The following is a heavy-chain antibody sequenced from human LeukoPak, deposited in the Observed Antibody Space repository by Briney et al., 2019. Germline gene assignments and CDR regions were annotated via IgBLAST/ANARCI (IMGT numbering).Heavy chain of an antibody. V-gene: IGHV4-38-2*02. CDR1: GYSISSGYY. CDR2: IYHSGST. CDR3: VVLPGY. Sequence: KPSETLSFTCTVSGYSISSGYYWGWIRQPPGKGLEWIGSIYHSGSTYYNPSLKSRVTISVDTSKNQFSLKLSSVTAADTAIYYCVVLPGYWGQGTLVTVSS. J-gene: IGHJ4*02. D-gene: IGHD3-16*02.